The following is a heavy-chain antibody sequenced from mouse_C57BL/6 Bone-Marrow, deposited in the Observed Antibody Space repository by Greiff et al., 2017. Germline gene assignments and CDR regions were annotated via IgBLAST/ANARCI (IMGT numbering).Heavy chain of an antibody. CDR1: GYTFTDYY. J-gene: IGHJ3*01. CDR2: IYPGSGNT. D-gene: IGHD2-3*01. Sequence: VQLQQSGAELVRPGASVKLSCKASGYTFTDYYINWVKQRPGQGLEWIARIYPGSGNTYYNEKFKGKATLTAEKSSSTAYMQLSSLTSEDSAVYFCAREGWLLLFAYWGQGTLVTVSA. CDR3: AREGWLLLFAY. V-gene: IGHV1-76*01.